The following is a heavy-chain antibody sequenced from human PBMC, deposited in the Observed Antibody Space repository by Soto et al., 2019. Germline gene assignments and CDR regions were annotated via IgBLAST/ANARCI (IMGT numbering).Heavy chain of an antibody. J-gene: IGHJ3*02. CDR2: INHSGST. Sequence: SETLSLTCAVYGGSFSGYYWSWIRQPPGKGLEWIGEINHSGSTNYNPSLKSRVTISADTSKNQFSLKLSSVTAADTAVYYCARTNPVLLWFGELFPDAFDIWGQGTMVTVSS. CDR1: GGSFSGYY. CDR3: ARTNPVLLWFGELFPDAFDI. D-gene: IGHD3-10*01. V-gene: IGHV4-34*01.